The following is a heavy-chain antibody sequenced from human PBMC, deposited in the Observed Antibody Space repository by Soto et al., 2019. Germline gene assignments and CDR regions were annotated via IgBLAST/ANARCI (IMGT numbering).Heavy chain of an antibody. CDR3: ARGPYCISTSCYDWFDP. Sequence: EVQLVESGGGLVQPGGSLRLSCAASGFTFSSYWMHWVRQAPGKGLVWVSRISSDGSSTTYADSVKGRFTISRDNVKNTLYMKMDSLRAEDTGVYYCARGPYCISTSCYDWFDPWGQGTLVTVSS. D-gene: IGHD2-2*01. V-gene: IGHV3-74*01. CDR1: GFTFSSYW. CDR2: ISSDGSST. J-gene: IGHJ5*02.